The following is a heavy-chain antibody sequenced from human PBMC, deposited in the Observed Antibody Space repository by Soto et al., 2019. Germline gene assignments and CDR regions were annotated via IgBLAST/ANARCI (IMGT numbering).Heavy chain of an antibody. CDR1: DYTFTSYG. CDR3: ARDLFSGWYNWFDP. CDR2: ISAYNGNT. D-gene: IGHD6-19*01. Sequence: EGSVKVSCKASDYTFTSYGISWVRQAPGQGLEWMGWISAYNGNTNYAQKLQGRVTMTTDTSTSTAYMELRSLRSDDTAVYYCARDLFSGWYNWFDPWGQGTLVTVSS. V-gene: IGHV1-18*04. J-gene: IGHJ5*02.